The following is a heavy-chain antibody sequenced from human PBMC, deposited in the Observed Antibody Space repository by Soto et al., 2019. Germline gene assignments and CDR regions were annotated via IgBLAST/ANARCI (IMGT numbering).Heavy chain of an antibody. D-gene: IGHD3-22*01. CDR3: ARDFGYDSSGVDY. CDR1: GFTFSSYA. V-gene: IGHV3-30-3*01. Sequence: PGGSLRLSCAASGFTFSSYAMHWVRQAPGKGLEWVAVISYDGSNKYYADSVKGRFTISRDNSKNTLYLQMNSLRAEDTAAYYCARDFGYDSSGVDYWGQGTLVTVSS. CDR2: ISYDGSNK. J-gene: IGHJ4*02.